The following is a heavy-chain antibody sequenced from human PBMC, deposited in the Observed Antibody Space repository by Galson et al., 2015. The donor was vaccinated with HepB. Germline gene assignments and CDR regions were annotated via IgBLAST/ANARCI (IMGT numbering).Heavy chain of an antibody. J-gene: IGHJ6*03. Sequence: SLRLSCAASGFTFSSYGMHWVRQAPGKGLEWVAVISYDGSNKYYADSVKGRFTISRDNSKNTLYLQMNSLRAEDTAVYYCTRIYEHYYYYMDVWGKGTTVTVSS. CDR1: GFTFSSYG. D-gene: IGHD5/OR15-5a*01. CDR3: TRIYEHYYYYMDV. CDR2: ISYDGSNK. V-gene: IGHV3-30*03.